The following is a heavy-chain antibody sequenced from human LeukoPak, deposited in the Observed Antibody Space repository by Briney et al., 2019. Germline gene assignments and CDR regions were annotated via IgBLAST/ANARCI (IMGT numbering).Heavy chain of an antibody. CDR1: GYTFTDFY. D-gene: IGHD3-9*01. Sequence: ASVKVPCKASGYTFTDFYIHWVRQAPGQGLEWMGCINPHSGGTKYAQKFQARVTMTRDTSISTLYMELSRLKSDDTPIYYCARAPHYNILTGDRFFDYWGQGTLVTVSS. J-gene: IGHJ4*02. CDR3: ARAPHYNILTGDRFFDY. V-gene: IGHV1-2*02. CDR2: INPHSGGT.